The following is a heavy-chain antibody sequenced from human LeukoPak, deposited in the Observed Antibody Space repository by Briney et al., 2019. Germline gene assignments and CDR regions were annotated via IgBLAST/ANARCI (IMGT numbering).Heavy chain of an antibody. Sequence: GASVKVSCKASGYTFTSYGISWVRQAPGQGLEWMGWISAYNGNTNYAQKLQGRVTMTTDTSTSTAYMELRSLRSDDTAVYYCARSSWLLSPYYYYMDVWGKGTTVTVSS. CDR1: GYTFTSYG. D-gene: IGHD3-9*01. J-gene: IGHJ6*03. CDR3: ARSSWLLSPYYYYMDV. V-gene: IGHV1-18*01. CDR2: ISAYNGNT.